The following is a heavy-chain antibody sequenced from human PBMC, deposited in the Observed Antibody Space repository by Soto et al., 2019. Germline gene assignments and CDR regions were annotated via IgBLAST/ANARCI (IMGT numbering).Heavy chain of an antibody. CDR2: IYYSGST. V-gene: IGHV4-31*03. Sequence: SETLSLTCTVSGGSISSGGYYWSWIRQHPGKGLEWIGYIYYSGSTYYNPSLKSRVTISIDTSKNQFSLKLSSVTAADTAVYYCASNPTMTTGYYYYYGMDVWGQGTTVTVSS. CDR3: ASNPTMTTGYYYYYGMDV. J-gene: IGHJ6*02. CDR1: GGSISSGGYY.